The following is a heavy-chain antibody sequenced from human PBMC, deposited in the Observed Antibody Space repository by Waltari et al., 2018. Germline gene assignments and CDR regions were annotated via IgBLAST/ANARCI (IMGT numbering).Heavy chain of an antibody. J-gene: IGHJ4*02. D-gene: IGHD2-15*01. CDR3: ARGGNVVVILAATLDY. Sequence: VQLVESGGGVVQPGRSLRLSCAASGFTFNNFAMPWVRQAPGKGLEWVALISFDGAKIYYTDSVRGRFTISRDNSKNTLYLQMESLKPEDTGVYYCARGGNVVVILAATLDYWGQGALVTVSS. V-gene: IGHV3-30-3*01. CDR2: ISFDGAKI. CDR1: GFTFNNFA.